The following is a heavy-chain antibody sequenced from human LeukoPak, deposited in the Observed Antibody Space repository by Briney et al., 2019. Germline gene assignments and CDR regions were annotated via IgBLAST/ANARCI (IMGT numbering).Heavy chain of an antibody. J-gene: IGHJ4*02. V-gene: IGHV4-59*01. CDR3: ARRTMVRGVIMQYYFDY. CDR1: GGSISSYY. D-gene: IGHD3-10*01. Sequence: PSETLSLTCTVSGGSISSYYWSWIRQPPGKGLEWIGYIYYSGSTNYNPSLKSRVTISVDTSKNQFSLKLSSVTAADTAVYYCARRTMVRGVIMQYYFDYWGQGTLVTVSS. CDR2: IYYSGST.